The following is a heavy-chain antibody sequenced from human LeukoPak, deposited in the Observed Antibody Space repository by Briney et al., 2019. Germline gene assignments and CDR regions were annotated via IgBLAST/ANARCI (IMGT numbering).Heavy chain of an antibody. J-gene: IGHJ6*03. CDR2: IIPMFVTA. V-gene: IGHV1-69*05. CDR3: ASFPYCTNTSCFYLHYYYVDV. D-gene: IGHD2-2*01. CDR1: GVTFRHYA. Sequence: PVASVKVSCKASGVTFRHYAFSWVRQAPGQALEWMGGIIPMFVTAEYAQKYQGRVTITTDETTSTTYVELTRLRSDDTAVYYCASFPYCTNTSCFYLHYYYVDVWGKGTTVTVSS.